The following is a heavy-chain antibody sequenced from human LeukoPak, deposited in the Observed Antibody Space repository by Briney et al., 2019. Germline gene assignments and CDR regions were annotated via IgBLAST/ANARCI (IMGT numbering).Heavy chain of an antibody. CDR1: GFTFSGSA. V-gene: IGHV3-73*01. Sequence: GGSLRLSCAVSGFTFSGSALHWVRQASGKGLEWVGRIRSTANGYATAYAASVKGRLTISRDDSQNTAYLQIVILKTEDTAVYYCTGNYYGSGSYADFDYWGQGTLVTVSS. CDR3: TGNYYGSGSYADFDY. CDR2: IRSTANGYAT. J-gene: IGHJ4*02. D-gene: IGHD3-10*01.